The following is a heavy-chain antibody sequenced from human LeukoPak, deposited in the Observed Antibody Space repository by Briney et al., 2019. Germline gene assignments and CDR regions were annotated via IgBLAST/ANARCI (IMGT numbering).Heavy chain of an antibody. J-gene: IGHJ4*02. V-gene: IGHV1-24*01. D-gene: IGHD4-23*01. CDR1: GYTLTELS. CDR2: FDPEDGET. CDR3: ATTLGGVVTRGYFDY. Sequence: ASVKVSCKVSGYTLTELSMHWVRQAPGKGLEWMGGFDPEDGETIYAQKFQGRVTMTEDTSTDTAYMELSSLRSEDTAVYYCATTLGGVVTRGYFDYWGRGTLVTVSS.